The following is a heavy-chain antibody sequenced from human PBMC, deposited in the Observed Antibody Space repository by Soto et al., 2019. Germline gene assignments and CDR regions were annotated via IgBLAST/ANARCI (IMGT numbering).Heavy chain of an antibody. V-gene: IGHV1-3*01. J-gene: IGHJ4*02. CDR2: INAGNGNT. Sequence: GASVKVSCKASGYTFTSYAMHWVRQAPGQRLEWMGWINAGNGNTKYSQKFQGRVTITRDTSASTAYMELSSLRSEDTAVYYCARANSGYSYGTWFDYWGQGTLVTVYS. D-gene: IGHD5-18*01. CDR3: ARANSGYSYGTWFDY. CDR1: GYTFTSYA.